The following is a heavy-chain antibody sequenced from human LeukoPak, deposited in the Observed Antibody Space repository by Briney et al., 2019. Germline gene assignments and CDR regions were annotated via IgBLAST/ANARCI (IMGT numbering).Heavy chain of an antibody. V-gene: IGHV3-9*01. CDR3: AKDTHPRPQYYFDY. Sequence: PGGSLRLSCAASGFTFDDYAMQWVRQAPGKGLEWVSGISWNSGSIGYADSVKGRFTISRDNAKNSLYLQMNSLRAEDTALYYCAKDTHPRPQYYFDYWGQGTLVTVSS. CDR1: GFTFDDYA. J-gene: IGHJ4*02. CDR2: ISWNSGSI.